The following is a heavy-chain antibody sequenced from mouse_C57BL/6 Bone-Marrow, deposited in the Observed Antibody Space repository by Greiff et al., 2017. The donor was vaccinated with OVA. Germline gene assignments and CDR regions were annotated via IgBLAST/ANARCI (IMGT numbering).Heavy chain of an antibody. J-gene: IGHJ4*01. CDR2: IYPRDGST. V-gene: IGHV1-85*01. CDR1: GYTFTSYD. Sequence: QVQLKESGPELVKPGASVKLSCKASGYTFTSYDINWVKQRPGQGLEWIGWIYPRDGSTKYNEKFKGKATLTVDTSYSTAYMELHSLTSEDSAVYVCARSLCYYGSSYGRDYYAMDYWGQGTSVTVSS. CDR3: ARSLCYYGSSYGRDYYAMDY. D-gene: IGHD1-1*01.